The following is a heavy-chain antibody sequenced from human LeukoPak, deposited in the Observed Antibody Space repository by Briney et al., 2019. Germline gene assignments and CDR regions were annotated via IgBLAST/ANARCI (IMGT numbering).Heavy chain of an antibody. V-gene: IGHV3-7*03. Sequence: GGSLRLSCAASGFTFSSYWMMWLRQAPGKGLEWVANIRQDGSEKNYVDSVKGRFTISRDNSKNTLYLQMNSLRAEDTAVYYCAKYSGSYHGGYFDYWGQGTLVTVSS. CDR1: GFTFSSYW. J-gene: IGHJ4*02. CDR3: AKYSGSYHGGYFDY. CDR2: IRQDGSEK. D-gene: IGHD1-26*01.